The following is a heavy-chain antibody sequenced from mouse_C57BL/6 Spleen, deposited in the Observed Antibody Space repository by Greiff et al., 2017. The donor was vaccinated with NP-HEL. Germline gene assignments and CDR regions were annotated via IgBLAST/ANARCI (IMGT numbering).Heavy chain of an antibody. CDR3: ARREHYYGSSYNAMDY. J-gene: IGHJ4*01. V-gene: IGHV1-54*01. CDR2: INPGSGGT. D-gene: IGHD1-1*01. CDR1: GYAFTNYL. Sequence: VKLQQSGAELVRPGTSVKVSCKASGYAFTNYLIEWVKQRPGQGLEWIGVINPGSGGTNYNEKFKGKATLTADKSSSTSYMQLSSLTSEDSAVYFCARREHYYGSSYNAMDYWGQGTSVTVSS.